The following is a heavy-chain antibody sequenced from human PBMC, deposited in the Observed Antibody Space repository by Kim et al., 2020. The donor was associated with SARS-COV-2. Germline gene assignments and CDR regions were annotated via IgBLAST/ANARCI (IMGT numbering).Heavy chain of an antibody. CDR1: EFTFSRYS. Sequence: GGSLRLSCAASEFTFSRYSMNWVRQAPGKGLEWLSTISRNSDYIYYAESVEGRFTISRDNAKNSVYLQMNSLRVDDTALYYCARDLSLGRPGGFDYWGQGALVTVSS. J-gene: IGHJ4*02. CDR2: ISRNSDYI. D-gene: IGHD3-10*01. V-gene: IGHV3-21*01. CDR3: ARDLSLGRPGGFDY.